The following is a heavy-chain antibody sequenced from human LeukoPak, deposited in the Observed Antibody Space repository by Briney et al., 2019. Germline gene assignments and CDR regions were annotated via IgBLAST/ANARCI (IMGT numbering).Heavy chain of an antibody. Sequence: ASVKVSCKASGGTFSSYAISWVRQATGQGLEWMGWMNPNSGNTGYAQKFQGRVTMTRNTSISTAYMELSSLRSEDTAMYYCARVLRFLREGTVDPWGQGTLVTVSS. J-gene: IGHJ5*02. V-gene: IGHV1-8*02. CDR3: ARVLRFLREGTVDP. CDR1: GGTFSSYA. CDR2: MNPNSGNT. D-gene: IGHD3-3*01.